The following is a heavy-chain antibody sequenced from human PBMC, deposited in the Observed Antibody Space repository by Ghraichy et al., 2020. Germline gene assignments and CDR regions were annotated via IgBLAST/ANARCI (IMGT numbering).Heavy chain of an antibody. CDR1: GFSFSDYA. V-gene: IGHV3-23*01. CDR3: VKHTRGVRGPYFDY. D-gene: IGHD3-10*01. CDR2: ISNTGGNS. J-gene: IGHJ4*02. Sequence: GESLNISCTASGFSFSDYAMSWVRQAPGKGLEWISDISNTGGNSYYSDSVKGRFTIFRDNSKNTVSLQMDNLRVDDVAVYYCVKHTRGVRGPYFDYWGQGGLVGVS.